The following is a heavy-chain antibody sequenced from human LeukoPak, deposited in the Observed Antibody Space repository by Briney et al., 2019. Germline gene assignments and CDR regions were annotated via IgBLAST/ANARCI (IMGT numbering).Heavy chain of an antibody. CDR1: GFTFSSYW. CDR3: ARGRLQLWSFPLPYNHYAIDV. J-gene: IGHJ6*02. Sequence: NSGGSLRFSCAASGFTFSSYWMSWVRQAPGKGLEWIGESNHFGSTDYNPSLKGRVTISVDTSKKQFSLNVRSVTDADTAVYFCARGRLQLWSFPLPYNHYAIDVWGQGTTVTVSS. V-gene: IGHV4-34*01. CDR2: SNHFGST. D-gene: IGHD5-18*01.